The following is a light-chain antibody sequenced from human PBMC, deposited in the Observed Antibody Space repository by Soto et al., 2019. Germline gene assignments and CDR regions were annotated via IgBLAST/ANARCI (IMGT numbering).Light chain of an antibody. J-gene: IGKJ1*01. CDR1: QSVSTD. CDR3: QQHFRWPPWT. Sequence: EVLVTQSPATLSVSPGEGVTLSCRASQSVSTDLAWYQQKPGQAPMHLIYGASIRAIGVPERFSGGGSGTEFSFTISSLQSDDYVIYYCQQHFRWPPWTFGQGTKVEV. CDR2: GAS. V-gene: IGKV3-15*01.